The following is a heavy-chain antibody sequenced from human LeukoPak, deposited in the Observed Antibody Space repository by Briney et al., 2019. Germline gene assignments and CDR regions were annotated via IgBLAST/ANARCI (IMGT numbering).Heavy chain of an antibody. D-gene: IGHD5-18*01. V-gene: IGHV3-33*05. J-gene: IGHJ6*02. CDR2: ISYDGSNK. CDR1: GFTFGSYG. Sequence: GGSLRLSCAASGFTFGSYGMHWVRQAPGKGLEWVAVISYDGSNKYYADSVKGRFTISRDNSKNTLYLQMNSLRAEDTAVYYCARDIYSYGSFYYYYGMDVWGQGTTVTVSS. CDR3: ARDIYSYGSFYYYYGMDV.